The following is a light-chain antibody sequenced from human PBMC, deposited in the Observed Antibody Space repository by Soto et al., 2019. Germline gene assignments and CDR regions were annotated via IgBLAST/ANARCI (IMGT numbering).Light chain of an antibody. J-gene: IGKJ2*01. CDR2: GAS. CDR3: QQYANSPPLYT. V-gene: IGKV3-20*01. CDR1: QSVSNKY. Sequence: EIVLTQSPGTLSLSPGERATLSCRASQSVSNKYLVWYQQKPGQAPRLLIYGASSRATGIPDRFSGRGSGTDFTLTISRPEPEDFAVYYCQQYANSPPLYTFGQGTKLEIK.